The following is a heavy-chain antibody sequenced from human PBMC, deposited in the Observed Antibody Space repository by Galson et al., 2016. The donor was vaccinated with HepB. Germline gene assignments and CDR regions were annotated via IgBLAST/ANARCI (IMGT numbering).Heavy chain of an antibody. J-gene: IGHJ6*02. CDR1: GFSFSDDY. D-gene: IGHD3-3*01. V-gene: IGHV3-11*01. Sequence: SLRLSCAASGFSFSDDYMSWIRQAPGKGLEWVSYISSGGSSIHYADSVKGRFTISRDNAKNSLYLQLNSLRAEDTAVYYCARLGLYYDFLPYGMDVWGQGTTVTVSS. CDR3: ARLGLYYDFLPYGMDV. CDR2: ISSGGSSI.